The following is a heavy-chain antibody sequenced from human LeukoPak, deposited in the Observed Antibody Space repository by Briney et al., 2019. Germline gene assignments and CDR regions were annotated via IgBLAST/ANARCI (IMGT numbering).Heavy chain of an antibody. CDR3: ARVQRGIAVALDY. V-gene: IGHV3-48*03. J-gene: IGHJ4*02. CDR1: GFTFSSYE. D-gene: IGHD6-19*01. Sequence: GGSLRLSCAASGFTFSSYEMNWVRQAPGKGLEWVSYISTTGSSIYYADSVKGRFTISRDNVKNLLYLQMNSLRAEDTAVYYCARVQRGIAVALDYWGQGTLATVS. CDR2: ISTTGSSI.